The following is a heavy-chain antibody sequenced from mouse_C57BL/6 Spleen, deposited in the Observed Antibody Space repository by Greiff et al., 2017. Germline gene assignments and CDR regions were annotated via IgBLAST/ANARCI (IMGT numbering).Heavy chain of an antibody. J-gene: IGHJ3*01. CDR3: ATADYYGSSYGFAY. CDR2: IDPEDGET. D-gene: IGHD1-1*01. Sequence: EVQLQQSGAELVKPGASVKLSCTASGFNIKDYYMHWVKQRTEQGLEWIGRIDPEDGETKYAPNFQGKATITADTSSNTAYLQLSSLTSEDSAVXYCATADYYGSSYGFAYWGQGTLVTVAA. V-gene: IGHV14-2*01. CDR1: GFNIKDYY.